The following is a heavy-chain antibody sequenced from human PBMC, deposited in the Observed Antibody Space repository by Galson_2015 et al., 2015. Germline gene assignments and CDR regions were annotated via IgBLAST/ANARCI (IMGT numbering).Heavy chain of an antibody. D-gene: IGHD4-17*01. CDR1: GFTFSDYY. V-gene: IGHV3-11*05. CDR3: ATVCHTVTAYYYRDV. J-gene: IGHJ6*03. CDR2: ISSSSSYT. Sequence: SLRLSCAASGFTFSDYYMSWIRQAPGKGLEWVSYISSSSSYTNYADSVKGRFTISRDNAKNSLYLQMNSLRAEDTAVYYCATVCHTVTAYYYRDVWGKATTVPVSS.